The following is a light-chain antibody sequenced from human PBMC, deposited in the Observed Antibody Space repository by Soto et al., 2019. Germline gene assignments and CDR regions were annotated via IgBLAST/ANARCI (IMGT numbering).Light chain of an antibody. CDR1: SSVVGGYNY. CDR3: SSYRSSSTV. V-gene: IGLV2-14*01. Sequence: SALTQPASVSGSPGQSITISCTGTSSVVGGYNYVSWYQQHPGKAPKLMIYEVSNRPSGVSNRFSGSKSDNTASLTISGLQAEDEADYYCSSYRSSSTVFGTGTKVTVL. J-gene: IGLJ1*01. CDR2: EVS.